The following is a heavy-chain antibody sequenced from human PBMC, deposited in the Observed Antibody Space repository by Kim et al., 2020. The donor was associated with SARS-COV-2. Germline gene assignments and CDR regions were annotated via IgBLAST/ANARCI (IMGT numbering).Heavy chain of an antibody. CDR1: GGSISSGGYY. D-gene: IGHD3-22*01. J-gene: IGHJ4*02. CDR2: IYYSGST. V-gene: IGHV4-31*03. CDR3: ARTRITMIVVVTHFDY. Sequence: SETLSLTCTVSGGSISSGGYYWSWICQHPGKGLEWIVYIYYSGSTYYNPSLKSRVTISVDTSKNQFSLKLSSVTAADTAVYYCARTRITMIVVVTHFDYWGQGTLVTVSS.